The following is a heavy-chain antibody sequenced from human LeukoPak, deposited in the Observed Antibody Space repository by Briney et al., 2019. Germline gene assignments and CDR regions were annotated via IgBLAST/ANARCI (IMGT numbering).Heavy chain of an antibody. CDR2: INHSGST. V-gene: IGHV4-34*01. D-gene: IGHD2-2*03. Sequence: PSETLSLTCTVSGGSISSYYWSWIRQPPGKGLEWIGEINHSGSTNYNPSLKSRVTISVDTSKNQFSLKLSSVTAADTAVYYCARAAGYCSSTSCYKGGNNWFDPWGQGTLVTVSS. CDR1: GGSISSYY. J-gene: IGHJ5*02. CDR3: ARAAGYCSSTSCYKGGNNWFDP.